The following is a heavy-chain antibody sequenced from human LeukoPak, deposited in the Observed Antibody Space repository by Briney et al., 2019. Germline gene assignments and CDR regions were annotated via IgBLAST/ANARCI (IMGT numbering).Heavy chain of an antibody. CDR2: INHSGST. CDR1: GGSFSGYY. J-gene: IGHJ6*02. Sequence: LSETLSLTCAVYGGSFSGYYWSWIRQPPGKGLEWIGEINHSGSTNYNPSLKSRVTISVDTSKNQFSLKLSSVTAADTAVYYCARGYSYGYCRLEYYYGMDVWGQGTTVTVSS. V-gene: IGHV4-34*01. CDR3: ARGYSYGYCRLEYYYGMDV. D-gene: IGHD5-18*01.